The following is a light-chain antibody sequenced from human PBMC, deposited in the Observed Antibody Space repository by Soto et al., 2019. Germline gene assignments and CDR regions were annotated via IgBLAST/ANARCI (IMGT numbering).Light chain of an antibody. CDR3: QQYRTSPWT. J-gene: IGKJ1*01. Sequence: EIVLTQSPGTLSLSPGERATLSCRASQSVSSFLAWYQQRPGQAPSLLISGASSRATGITDRFSGSGSGTDFTLTIRRLEPEDFALYYCQQYRTSPWTFGQGTKVDIK. V-gene: IGKV3-20*01. CDR2: GAS. CDR1: QSVSSF.